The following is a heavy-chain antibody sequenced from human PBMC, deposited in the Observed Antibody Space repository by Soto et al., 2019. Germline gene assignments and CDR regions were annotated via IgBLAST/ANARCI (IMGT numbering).Heavy chain of an antibody. D-gene: IGHD1-7*01. CDR1: GGSFSGYY. CDR2: INHSGSP. V-gene: IGHV4-34*01. J-gene: IGHJ6*02. Sequence: PSETLSLTCAVYGGSFSGYYWSWIRQPPGKGLEWIGEINHSGSPNYNPPLKSRVPISVDTSRNKFSLKLSSVTAAATAVYYCARIENVTGTTNYYYGMDVCGQGTPVTVSS. CDR3: ARIENVTGTTNYYYGMDV.